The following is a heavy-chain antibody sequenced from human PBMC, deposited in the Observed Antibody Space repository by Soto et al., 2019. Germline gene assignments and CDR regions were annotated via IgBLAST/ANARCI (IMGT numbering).Heavy chain of an antibody. CDR3: AREGVYNWNYALVDY. V-gene: IGHV3-7*05. J-gene: IGHJ4*02. D-gene: IGHD1-7*01. CDR2: IKQDGSEK. Sequence: GGSLRLSCAASGFTFSSYWMSWVRQAPGKGLEWVANIKQDGSEKYYVDSVKGRFTISRDNAKNSLYLQMNSLRAEDTAVYYCAREGVYNWNYALVDYWGQGTLVTVSS. CDR1: GFTFSSYW.